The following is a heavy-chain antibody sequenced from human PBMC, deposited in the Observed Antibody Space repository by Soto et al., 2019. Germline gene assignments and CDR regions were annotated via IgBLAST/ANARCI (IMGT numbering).Heavy chain of an antibody. CDR1: GFTFTDYD. J-gene: IGHJ5*02. CDR2: ISYSGTTI. CDR3: TRPCRYCNGGGPGNWFDP. D-gene: IGHD2-8*02. V-gene: IGHV3-11*01. Sequence: QVQLVESGGGLVKPGGSLRLACATSGFTFTDYDMSWIRQAPGKGLEWVSYISYSGTTIYYADSVGGRFAISRDNAEKSLYLHMNSLRAEDTAVYYCTRPCRYCNGGGPGNWFDPWGQGTLVTVSS.